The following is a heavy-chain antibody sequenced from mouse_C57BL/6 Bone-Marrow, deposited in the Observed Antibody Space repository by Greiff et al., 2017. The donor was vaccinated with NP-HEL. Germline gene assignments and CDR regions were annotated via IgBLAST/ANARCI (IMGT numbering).Heavy chain of an antibody. V-gene: IGHV3-6*01. CDR3: AREGLRLSFDY. CDR2: ISYDGSN. D-gene: IGHD2-4*01. Sequence: ESGPGLVKPSQSLSLTCSVTGYSITSGYYWNWIRQFPGNKLEWMGYISYDGSNNYNPSLKNRISITRDTSKNQFFLKLNSVTTEDTATYYCAREGLRLSFDYWGQGTTLTVSS. CDR1: GYSITSGYY. J-gene: IGHJ2*01.